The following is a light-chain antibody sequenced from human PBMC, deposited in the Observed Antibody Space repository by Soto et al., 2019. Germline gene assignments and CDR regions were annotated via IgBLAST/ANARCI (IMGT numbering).Light chain of an antibody. CDR1: QSISSW. J-gene: IGKJ1*01. Sequence: DIQMTQSPSTLSASVGDRVTITCRASQSISSWLAWYQQKPGKAPKLLIHKASILRSGVPSRFSGSGSGTEFTLTISSLQPDDFATYSCQQYKTYSGTFGQGTKVEIK. V-gene: IGKV1-5*03. CDR3: QQYKTYSGT. CDR2: KAS.